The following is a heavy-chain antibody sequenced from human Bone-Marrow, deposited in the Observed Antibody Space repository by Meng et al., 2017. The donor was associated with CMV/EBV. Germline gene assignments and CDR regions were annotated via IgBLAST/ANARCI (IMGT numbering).Heavy chain of an antibody. J-gene: IGHJ4*02. V-gene: IGHV4-4*02. CDR1: SSSSSNW. CDR2: IYQSGST. CDR3: ARLGHSYAKPFGGKRGFDC. Sequence: SSSSSNWWSWIRQPPGKGLEWIGEIYQSGSTNYNPSLKSRVTISVDKSKNQFSLKLSSVTAADTAVYYCARLGHSYAKPFGGKRGFDCWGQGALVTVSS. D-gene: IGHD5-18*01.